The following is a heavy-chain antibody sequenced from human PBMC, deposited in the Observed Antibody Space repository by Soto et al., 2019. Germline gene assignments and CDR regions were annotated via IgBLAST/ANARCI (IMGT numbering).Heavy chain of an antibody. V-gene: IGHV4-59*01. CDR2: IYYSGST. D-gene: IGHD3-16*01. CDR1: GGSISRYY. CDR3: TRDPSLGEFSLYFDY. J-gene: IGHJ4*02. Sequence: SETLSLTCTFSGGSISRYYWSLIRQPPGKGLEWIGYIYYSGSTNYNPSLKSRVTISVDTSKNQFSLKLSSVTAADTAVYYCTRDPSLGEFSLYFDYWGQGTLVTVSS.